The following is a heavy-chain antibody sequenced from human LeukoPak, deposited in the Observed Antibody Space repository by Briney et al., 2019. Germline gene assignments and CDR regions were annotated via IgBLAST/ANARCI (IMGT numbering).Heavy chain of an antibody. J-gene: IGHJ6*02. Sequence: GGSLRLSCGASGSTFSASDMHWVRQAPAKGLEWVAVIWYDGSNKYYADSVKGRFTISRDNSKNTLYLQMNSLRAEDTAVYYCARTDVLLSGMDVWGQGTTVTVSS. CDR2: IWYDGSNK. V-gene: IGHV3-33*01. CDR3: ARTDVLLSGMDV. D-gene: IGHD3-10*01. CDR1: GSTFSASD.